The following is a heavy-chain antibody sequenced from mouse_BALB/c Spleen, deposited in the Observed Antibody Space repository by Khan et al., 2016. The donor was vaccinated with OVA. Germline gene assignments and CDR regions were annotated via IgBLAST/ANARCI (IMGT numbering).Heavy chain of an antibody. Sequence: EVKLEVSGPGLVKPSQSLSLTCTVTGYSITSDYAWNWIRQFRGNKLEWMGYISYSGNTNYNPSLKSRISVTRDTSKNQFFLQLNSVTTEDTATYYCARVYGGDFDYWGQGTTLTVSS. J-gene: IGHJ2*01. CDR2: ISYSGNT. CDR1: GYSITSDYA. V-gene: IGHV3-2*02. CDR3: ARVYGGDFDY. D-gene: IGHD2-10*02.